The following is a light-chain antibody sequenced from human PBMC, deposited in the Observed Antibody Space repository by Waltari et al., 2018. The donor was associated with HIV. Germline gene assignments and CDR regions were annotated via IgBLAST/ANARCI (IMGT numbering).Light chain of an antibody. J-gene: IGLJ2*01. CDR2: EGS. Sequence: QSALTQPASVSGSPGQSITISCTGTSSDVGSYNLVSWYQQHPGKAPKLMIYEGSKRPAGVSNRFSGSKSGSTASLTISGLQAEDEAGYYCCSYAGSSPVLFGGGTKLTFL. V-gene: IGLV2-23*01. CDR3: CSYAGSSPVL. CDR1: SSDVGSYNL.